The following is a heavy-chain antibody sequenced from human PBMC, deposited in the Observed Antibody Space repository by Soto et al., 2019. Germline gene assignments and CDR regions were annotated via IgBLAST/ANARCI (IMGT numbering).Heavy chain of an antibody. Sequence: QVQLQQWGAGLLKPSETLSLTCAVYGGSFSGYCWSWIRQPPGKGLEWIGEINHSGSTNYNPSLKSRVTISVDTSKNQFSLKLSSVTAADTAVYYCARMDDNDFDYYYYGMDVWGQGTTVTVSS. CDR2: INHSGST. V-gene: IGHV4-34*01. J-gene: IGHJ6*02. CDR1: GGSFSGYC. D-gene: IGHD3-16*01. CDR3: ARMDDNDFDYYYYGMDV.